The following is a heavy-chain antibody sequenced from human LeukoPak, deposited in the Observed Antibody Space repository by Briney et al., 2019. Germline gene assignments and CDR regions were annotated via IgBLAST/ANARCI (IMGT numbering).Heavy chain of an antibody. D-gene: IGHD3-10*01. CDR2: IIPILGIA. CDR1: GGTFSSYT. V-gene: IGHV1-69*04. J-gene: IGHJ6*02. CDR3: EREWFGELAYYYGMDV. Sequence: SVKVSCKASGGTFSSYTISWVRQAPGQGLEWMGRIIPILGIANYAQKFQGRVTITADKSTSTAYMELSSLRSEDTAVYYCEREWFGELAYYYGMDVWGQGTTVTVSS.